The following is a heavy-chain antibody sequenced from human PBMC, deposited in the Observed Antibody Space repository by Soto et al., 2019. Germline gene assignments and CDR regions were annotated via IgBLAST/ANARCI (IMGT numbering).Heavy chain of an antibody. Sequence: QVQLMESGGGVVQPGKSLRLTCEASGFTFNRHGMHWVRQAPGKGLEWLAVISFDGNDIYYADSVKGRFTISRDNSEKTVYLHMRSLRPEDTAVYFCAKMTRGYTYGLDYWGQGTLVTVSS. CDR1: GFTFNRHG. CDR2: ISFDGNDI. CDR3: AKMTRGYTYGLDY. V-gene: IGHV3-30*18. D-gene: IGHD5-18*01. J-gene: IGHJ4*02.